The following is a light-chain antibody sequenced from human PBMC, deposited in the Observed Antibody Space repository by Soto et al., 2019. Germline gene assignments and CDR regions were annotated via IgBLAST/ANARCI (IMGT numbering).Light chain of an antibody. Sequence: DIQMTQSPSSVSASVGDRVTITCRASRDINKWLAWHQQKPGKAPNLLIFSASSLQSGVPSRFSGSGSGTDFTLPITHLQPEDVAIYYCQQAHSFPLPFGPGTKVDLK. CDR3: QQAHSFPLP. J-gene: IGKJ3*01. V-gene: IGKV1-12*01. CDR2: SAS. CDR1: RDINKW.